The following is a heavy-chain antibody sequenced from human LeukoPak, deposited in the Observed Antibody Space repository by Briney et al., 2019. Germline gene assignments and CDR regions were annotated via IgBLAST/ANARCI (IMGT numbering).Heavy chain of an antibody. CDR2: ITPIFGTA. Sequence: SVKVSCKASGGTFSSYAISWVRQAPGQGLEWMGGITPIFGTANYAQKFQGRVTITTDESTSTAYMELSSLRSEDTAVYYCARGRSSSWYYYYYMDVWGKGTTVTVSS. V-gene: IGHV1-69*05. CDR1: GGTFSSYA. CDR3: ARGRSSSWYYYYYMDV. D-gene: IGHD6-6*01. J-gene: IGHJ6*03.